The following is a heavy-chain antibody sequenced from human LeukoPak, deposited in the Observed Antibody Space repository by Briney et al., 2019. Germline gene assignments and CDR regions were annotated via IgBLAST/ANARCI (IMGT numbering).Heavy chain of an antibody. D-gene: IGHD6-13*01. CDR2: IYYSGST. CDR3: ARDGGAVWYSSSWYWFDP. Sequence: SETLSLTCTVSGGSISSSSYYWGWIRQPPGKGLEWIGSIYYSGSTYYNPSLKSRVTISVDTSKNQFSLKLSSVTAADTAVYYCARDGGAVWYSSSWYWFDPWGQGTLVTVSS. J-gene: IGHJ5*02. V-gene: IGHV4-39*07. CDR1: GGSISSSSYY.